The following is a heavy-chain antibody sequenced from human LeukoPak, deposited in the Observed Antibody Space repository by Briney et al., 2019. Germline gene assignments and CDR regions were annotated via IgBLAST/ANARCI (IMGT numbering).Heavy chain of an antibody. D-gene: IGHD1-26*01. J-gene: IGHJ4*02. CDR1: GYTFTSYG. Sequence: EASVKVSCKASGYTFTSYGISWVRQAPGQGPEWMGWISAYNGNTNYAQKLQGRVTMTTDTSTSTAYMELRSLRSDDTAVYYCARVGIVGATIGFDYWGQGTLVTVSS. CDR3: ARVGIVGATIGFDY. CDR2: ISAYNGNT. V-gene: IGHV1-18*01.